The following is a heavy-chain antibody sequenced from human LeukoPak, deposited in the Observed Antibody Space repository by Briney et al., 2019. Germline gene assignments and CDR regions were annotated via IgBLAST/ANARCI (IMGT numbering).Heavy chain of an antibody. Sequence: GGSLRLSCAVSGFPFSNYWMGWVRQAPGKGLEWVANIRPDGSEGFYVDSLRGRFTISRDNTKNSLYLQMNSLRAEDTAVYYCARVDCSGGSCFSGFDYWGQGTLVTVSS. CDR3: ARVDCSGGSCFSGFDY. D-gene: IGHD2-15*01. V-gene: IGHV3-7*01. J-gene: IGHJ4*02. CDR1: GFPFSNYW. CDR2: IRPDGSEG.